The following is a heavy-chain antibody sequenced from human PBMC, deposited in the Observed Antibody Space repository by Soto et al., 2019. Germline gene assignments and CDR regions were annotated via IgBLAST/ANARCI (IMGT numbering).Heavy chain of an antibody. D-gene: IGHD3-10*01. CDR3: ARERGISRRNYYYGMDV. CDR2: IWYDGSNK. J-gene: IGHJ6*02. CDR1: GFTFSSYG. V-gene: IGHV3-33*01. Sequence: GGSLRLSCAASGFTFSSYGMHWVRQAPGKGLEWVAVIWYDGSNKYYADSVKGRFTISRDNSKNTLYLQMNSLRAEDTAVYYCARERGISRRNYYYGMDVWGQGT.